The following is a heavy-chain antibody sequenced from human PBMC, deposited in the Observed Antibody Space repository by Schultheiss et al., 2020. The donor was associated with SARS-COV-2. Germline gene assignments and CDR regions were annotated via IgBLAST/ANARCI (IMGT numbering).Heavy chain of an antibody. V-gene: IGHV1-18*01. Sequence: ASVKVSCKASGYTFTSYGISWVRQAPGQGLEWMGWISAYNGNTNYAQKLQGRVTMTTDTSTSTTYMELRSLRSDDTAVYYCARGGSRWGGSYYLGYWGQGTLVTVSS. J-gene: IGHJ4*02. D-gene: IGHD1-26*01. CDR2: ISAYNGNT. CDR1: GYTFTSYG. CDR3: ARGGSRWGGSYYLGY.